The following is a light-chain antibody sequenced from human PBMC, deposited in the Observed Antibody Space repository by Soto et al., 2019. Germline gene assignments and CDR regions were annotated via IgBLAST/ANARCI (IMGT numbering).Light chain of an antibody. CDR3: HQDGISPQA. CDR2: GAS. Sequence: EIMLTQYPGTLSLSTGERVNLSCRARKSFTSEFLAWYHPKPGQAPRLLIYGASSTATGIPYRFSGSVSGTDFTLTISRLEPEDFAVYYCHQDGISPQAFCPWSKGDIK. J-gene: IGKJ3*01. V-gene: IGKV3-20*01. CDR1: KSFTSEF.